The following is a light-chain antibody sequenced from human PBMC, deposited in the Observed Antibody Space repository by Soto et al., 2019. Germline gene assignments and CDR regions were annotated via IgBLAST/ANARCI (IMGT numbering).Light chain of an antibody. J-gene: IGKJ4*01. Sequence: DIVMTQSPLSLPVTAGEPASVSCRSSQSLLHSNGYNYLDWYLQKPGQSPQLLIYWGSNRASGVPDRFSGSGSGTDFTLKISRVEAEDIGVYYCMQALQTPLTFGGGTKVDIK. V-gene: IGKV2-28*01. CDR1: QSLLHSNGYNY. CDR3: MQALQTPLT. CDR2: WGS.